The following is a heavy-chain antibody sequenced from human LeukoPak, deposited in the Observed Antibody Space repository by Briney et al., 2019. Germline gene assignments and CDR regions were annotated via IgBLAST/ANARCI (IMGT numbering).Heavy chain of an antibody. CDR3: ARFVVPAAKSGAFDI. CDR2: ISSSSSYI. J-gene: IGHJ3*02. CDR1: GFTFSSYS. Sequence: GGSLRLSCAASGFTFSSYSMNWVRQAPGKGLEWVSSISSSSSYIYYADSVKGRFTISRDNAKNSLYLQMNSLRAEDTAVYYCARFVVPAAKSGAFDIWGQGTMATVSS. D-gene: IGHD2-2*01. V-gene: IGHV3-21*01.